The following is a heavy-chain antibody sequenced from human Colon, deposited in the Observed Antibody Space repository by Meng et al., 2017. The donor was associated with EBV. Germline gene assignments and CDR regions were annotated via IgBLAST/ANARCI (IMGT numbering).Heavy chain of an antibody. D-gene: IGHD6-19*01. CDR1: GGSVSSGGYY. V-gene: IGHV4-31*03. Sequence: QVRGQGSGPGLGKPSPTLSLTCTVAGGSVSSGGYYWTWIRQHPGKGLEWFGHIYYSGSTFYNPSLKRRVIISIDTSKNQFSLNLRSVTAADTAVYYCARVSSGWDYFDYWGQGTLVTVSS. J-gene: IGHJ4*02. CDR2: IYYSGST. CDR3: ARVSSGWDYFDY.